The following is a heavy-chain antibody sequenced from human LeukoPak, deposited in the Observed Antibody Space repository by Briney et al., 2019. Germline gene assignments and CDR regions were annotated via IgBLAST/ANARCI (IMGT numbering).Heavy chain of an antibody. CDR2: ISWNSGSI. J-gene: IGHJ3*02. Sequence: GGSLRLSCAASGFTFDDYAMHWVQQAPGKGLEWVSGISWNSGSIGYADSVKGRFTISRANAKNSLYLQMNSLRAEDMALYYCAKDIATVTTNAFDIWGQGTMVTVSS. V-gene: IGHV3-9*03. CDR3: AKDIATVTTNAFDI. D-gene: IGHD4-17*01. CDR1: GFTFDDYA.